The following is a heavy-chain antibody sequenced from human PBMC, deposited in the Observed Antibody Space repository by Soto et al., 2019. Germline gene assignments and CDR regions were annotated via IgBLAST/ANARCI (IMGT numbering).Heavy chain of an antibody. J-gene: IGHJ5*02. D-gene: IGHD3-10*01. V-gene: IGHV4-30-4*01. Sequence: SETLSLTCTVSGGSITSDYSCWSWIRQPPGEGLEWIGHIFDSGTTYTNPSLRSQVAISLDTSKNHFSLTLSSVTAADTAVYYCARAHYYGSGTGGWFDPWGQGTLVTVSS. CDR2: IFDSGTT. CDR3: ARAHYYGSGTGGWFDP. CDR1: GGSITSDYSC.